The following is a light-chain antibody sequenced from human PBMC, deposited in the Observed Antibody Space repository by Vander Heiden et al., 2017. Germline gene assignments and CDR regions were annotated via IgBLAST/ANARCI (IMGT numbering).Light chain of an antibody. CDR1: QDISNH. J-gene: IGKJ4*01. Sequence: DIQMTQSPSSLSASVGDRVTITCQASQDISNHLNWYQQKPGKAPKLLMYDASGLETGVPSRFSGGGSGTDFTFSISSLQPEDVATYYCQHFDNVSLTFGGGTRVEIK. CDR3: QHFDNVSLT. V-gene: IGKV1-33*01. CDR2: DAS.